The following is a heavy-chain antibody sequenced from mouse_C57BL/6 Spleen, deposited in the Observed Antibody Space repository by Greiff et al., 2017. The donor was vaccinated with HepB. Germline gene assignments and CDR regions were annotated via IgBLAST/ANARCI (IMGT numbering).Heavy chain of an antibody. CDR1: GYTFTSYW. D-gene: IGHD4-1*01. J-gene: IGHJ2*01. CDR3: ARSRLGRRVYYFDY. V-gene: IGHV1-64*01. CDR2: IHPNSGST. Sequence: QVQLQQPGAELVKPGASVKLSCKASGYTFTSYWMHWVKQRPGQGLEWIGMIHPNSGSTNYNEKFESKATLTVDKSSSTAYMQLSSLTSEDSAVYYCARSRLGRRVYYFDYWGQGTTLTVSS.